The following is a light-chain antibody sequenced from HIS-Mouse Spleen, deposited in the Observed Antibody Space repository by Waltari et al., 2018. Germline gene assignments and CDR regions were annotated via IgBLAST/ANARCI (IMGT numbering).Light chain of an antibody. CDR2: EVS. CDR3: SSYAGSNNLGV. J-gene: IGLJ2*01. Sequence: QSALTQPPSASGSPGQSVTISCTGTSSDVGGYNYVPGYQQHPGKAPKLMIYEVSKRPSGVPDRFSGSKSGNTASLTVSGLQAEDEADYYCSSYAGSNNLGVFGGGTKLTVL. V-gene: IGLV2-8*01. CDR1: SSDVGGYNY.